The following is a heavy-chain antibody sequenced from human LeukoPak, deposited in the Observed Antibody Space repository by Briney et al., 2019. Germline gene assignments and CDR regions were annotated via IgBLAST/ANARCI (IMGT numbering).Heavy chain of an antibody. V-gene: IGHV4-39*01. CDR2: IYYSGST. Sequence: SETLSLTCTVSGGSISSSSYYWGWIRQPPGKGLEWIGSIYYSGSTNYNPSLKSRVTISVDTSKNQFSLKLSSVTAADTAVYYCARQATASYYDLNWFDPWGQGTLDTVSS. D-gene: IGHD3-22*01. CDR3: ARQATASYYDLNWFDP. CDR1: GGSISSSSYY. J-gene: IGHJ5*02.